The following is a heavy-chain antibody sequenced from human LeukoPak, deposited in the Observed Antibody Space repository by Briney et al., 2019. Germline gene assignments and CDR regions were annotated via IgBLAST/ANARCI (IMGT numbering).Heavy chain of an antibody. D-gene: IGHD1-26*01. CDR1: GFSFSSYG. V-gene: IGHV3-33*08. CDR3: ARASGSYDY. Sequence: GGSLRLSCAASGFSFSSYGMHWVRQAPGKGLEWVAVIWNDGSNKYYADSVKGRFTISRDNSKNTMYLQMNSLRGEDTAVYYCARASGSYDYWGRGTLVTVSS. J-gene: IGHJ4*02. CDR2: IWNDGSNK.